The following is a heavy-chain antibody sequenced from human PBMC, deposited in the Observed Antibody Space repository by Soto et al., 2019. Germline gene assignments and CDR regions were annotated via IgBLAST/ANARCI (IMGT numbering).Heavy chain of an antibody. CDR1: GGSISSGDYY. V-gene: IGHV4-30-4*01. CDR3: ARENGGKVGYFDY. Sequence: QVQLQESGPGLVKPSQTLSLTCTVSGGSISSGDYYWSWIRQPPGKGLEWIGYIYYSGSTYYNPYLKSRVTISVDTSKNQFSLKLSSVTAADTAVYYCARENGGKVGYFDYWGQGTLVTVSS. CDR2: IYYSGST. J-gene: IGHJ4*02. D-gene: IGHD2-15*01.